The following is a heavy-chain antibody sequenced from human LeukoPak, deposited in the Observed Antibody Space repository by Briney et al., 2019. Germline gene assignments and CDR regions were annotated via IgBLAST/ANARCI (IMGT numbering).Heavy chain of an antibody. CDR3: ARMYYDYIWGSYRHDY. Sequence: GGSLRLSCAASGFSFSSYWMSWVRQAPGKGLEWVANLKQDGSEQHFVDSLKGRFTISRDNAKNSLYLHMNSLRAEDTAVYYCARMYYDYIWGSYRHDYWGQGTLVTVSS. V-gene: IGHV3-7*01. J-gene: IGHJ4*02. CDR2: LKQDGSEQ. D-gene: IGHD3-16*02. CDR1: GFSFSSYW.